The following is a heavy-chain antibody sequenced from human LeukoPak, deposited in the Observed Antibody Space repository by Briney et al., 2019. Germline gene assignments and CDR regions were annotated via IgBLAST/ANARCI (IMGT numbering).Heavy chain of an antibody. V-gene: IGHV1-2*02. CDR3: ARAAYCGGDCYYYFDY. CDR2: VSPKSGGT. CDR1: GDTFTGYY. J-gene: IGHJ4*02. D-gene: IGHD2-21*02. Sequence: ASVKVSCKLFGDTFTGYYMHWVRQAPGQGLEWMGWVSPKSGGTNYAQRSQGRVTMTGDTSISTAYMELSRLTSDDTAVYYCARAAYCGGDCYYYFDYWGQGTLVTVSS.